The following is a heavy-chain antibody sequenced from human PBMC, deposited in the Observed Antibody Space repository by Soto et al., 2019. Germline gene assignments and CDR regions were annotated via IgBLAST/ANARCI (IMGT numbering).Heavy chain of an antibody. V-gene: IGHV3-23*01. D-gene: IGHD3-9*01. CDR1: CFTFSSYA. CDR3: AKVGERYYDILTGYYVPYYYYGMDV. J-gene: IGHJ6*02. Sequence: GYLRLSCAAACFTFSSYAMSSVRQAPGRGLEGVSGISGSGGSTYYADSVKGRFTISRDNSKNTLYLQMSSLRAEDTAVYYCAKVGERYYDILTGYYVPYYYYGMDVWGQGTTVTVSS. CDR2: ISGSGGST.